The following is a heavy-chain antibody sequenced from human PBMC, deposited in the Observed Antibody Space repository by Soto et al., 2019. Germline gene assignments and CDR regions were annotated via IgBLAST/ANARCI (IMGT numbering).Heavy chain of an antibody. J-gene: IGHJ6*02. V-gene: IGHV3-30*18. CDR2: ISYDGSNQ. CDR1: GFTFSSYG. CDR3: AEDRRYPQINIRVGGHYYRTDV. Sequence: GGSLRLSCAASGFTFSSYGMHWVRQAPGKGLEWVALISYDGSNQYYADSVKGRLTISRDNSKNTLYLQMNSLRADDTAVYYCAEDRRYPQINIRVGGHYYRTDVWGQRTTVPVS. D-gene: IGHD3-22*01.